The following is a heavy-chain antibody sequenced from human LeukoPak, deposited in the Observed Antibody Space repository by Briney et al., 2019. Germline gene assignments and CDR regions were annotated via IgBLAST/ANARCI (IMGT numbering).Heavy chain of an antibody. J-gene: IGHJ4*02. CDR2: ISYDERNK. V-gene: IGHV3-30*18. CDR1: GFTFSNYG. CDR3: AKVFATATSQYYFDY. Sequence: GGSLRLSCAASGFTFSNYGMHWVRQAPGKGLEWVAVISYDERNKYYADSVKGRFTISRDNSKNTLYLQMSSLRAEDTAVYYCAKVFATATSQYYFDYWGQGTLVTVSS.